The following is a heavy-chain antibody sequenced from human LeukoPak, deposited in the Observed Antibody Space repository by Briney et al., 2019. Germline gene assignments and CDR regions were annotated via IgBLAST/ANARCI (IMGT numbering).Heavy chain of an antibody. D-gene: IGHD3-22*01. CDR1: GFTFSSYW. V-gene: IGHV3-7*01. CDR2: IKQDGSEK. CDR3: AREHYYDSSGYYYKGYYFDY. J-gene: IGHJ4*02. Sequence: GGSLRLSCAASGFTFSSYWMSWVRQAPGKGLEWVANIKQDGSEKYYVDSVKGRFTISRDNAKNSLYLQMNSLRAEDTAVYYCAREHYYDSSGYYYKGYYFDYWGQGTLVTVSS.